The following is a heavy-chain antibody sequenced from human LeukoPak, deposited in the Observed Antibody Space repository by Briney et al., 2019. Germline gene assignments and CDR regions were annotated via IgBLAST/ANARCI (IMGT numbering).Heavy chain of an antibody. CDR1: GYSFTSYW. Sequence: GESLKISCKGSGYSFTSYWIGWVRQMPGKGLEWMGIIYPGDSDTRYSPSFQGQVTISADKSISTAYLQWSSLKALDTAMYYCARHSLAAAGHYYYGMDVWGQGTTVTVSS. CDR3: ARHSLAAAGHYYYGMDV. CDR2: IYPGDSDT. J-gene: IGHJ6*02. V-gene: IGHV5-51*01. D-gene: IGHD6-13*01.